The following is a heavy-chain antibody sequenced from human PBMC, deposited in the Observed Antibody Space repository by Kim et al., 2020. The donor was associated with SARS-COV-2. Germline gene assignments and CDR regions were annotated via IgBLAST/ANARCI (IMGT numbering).Heavy chain of an antibody. V-gene: IGHV4-34*01. J-gene: IGHJ4*02. CDR3: ARGLRVPSSGYYYPKAYYFDY. CDR2: INHSGST. CDR1: GGSFSGYY. D-gene: IGHD3-22*01. Sequence: SETLSLTCAVYGGSFSGYYWSWIRQPPGKGLEWIGEINHSGSTNYNPSLKSRVTISVDTSKNQFSLKLSSVTAADTAVYYCARGLRVPSSGYYYPKAYYFDYWGQGTLVTVSS.